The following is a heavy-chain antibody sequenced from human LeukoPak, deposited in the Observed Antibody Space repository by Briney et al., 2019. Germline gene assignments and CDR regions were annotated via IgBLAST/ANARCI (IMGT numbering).Heavy chain of an antibody. CDR2: ISAYNGNT. CDR1: GYTFTSYG. CDR3: ARELYGSGGTYYFDY. Sequence: ASVKVSCKASGYTFTSYGNSWVRQAPGQGLEWMGWISAYNGNTNYAQKLQGRVTMTTDTSTSTAYMELRSLRSDDTAVYYCARELYGSGGTYYFDYWGQGTLVTVSS. D-gene: IGHD3-10*01. J-gene: IGHJ4*02. V-gene: IGHV1-18*01.